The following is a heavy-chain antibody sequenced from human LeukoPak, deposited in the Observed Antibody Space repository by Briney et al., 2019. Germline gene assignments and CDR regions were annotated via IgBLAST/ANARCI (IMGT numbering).Heavy chain of an antibody. Sequence: GGSLRLSCAASGFTFSSYSMNWVRQAPGKGLEWVSSISSSSSYIYYADSVKGRFTVSRDNAKNSLYLQMNSLRAEDTAVYYCARVGGYFAALAAWGQGTLVTVSS. D-gene: IGHD3-9*01. J-gene: IGHJ4*02. CDR2: ISSSSSYI. CDR3: ARVGGYFAALAA. V-gene: IGHV3-21*01. CDR1: GFTFSSYS.